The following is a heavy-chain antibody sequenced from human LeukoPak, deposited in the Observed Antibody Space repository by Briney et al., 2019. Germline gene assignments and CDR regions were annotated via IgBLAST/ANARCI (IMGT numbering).Heavy chain of an antibody. CDR2: IYHSGST. Sequence: SETLSLTCTVSGGSISSSSYYWGWIRQPPGKGLEWIGSIYHSGSTYYNPSLKSRVIISVDMSKNQFSLKLTSVTAAGTAVYFCARQRPWGLSRYFDYWGQGTLVTVSS. CDR1: GGSISSSSYY. J-gene: IGHJ4*02. CDR3: ARQRPWGLSRYFDY. V-gene: IGHV4-39*01. D-gene: IGHD7-27*01.